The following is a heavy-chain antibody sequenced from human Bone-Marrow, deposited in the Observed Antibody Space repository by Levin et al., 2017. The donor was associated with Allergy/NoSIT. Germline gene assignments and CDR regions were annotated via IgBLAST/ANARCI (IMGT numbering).Heavy chain of an antibody. V-gene: IGHV3-21*01. CDR3: ACEPERGKWFDP. Sequence: LSLTCAASGFTFSPSSMNWVRQAPGKGLEWVSSISPTGSYIYYRDSVKGRFTISRDNAKNSMFLEMNSLRDEDTAVYYCACEPERGKWFDPWGQGTLVTVSS. J-gene: IGHJ5*02. CDR1: GFTFSPSS. CDR2: ISPTGSYI. D-gene: IGHD7-27*01.